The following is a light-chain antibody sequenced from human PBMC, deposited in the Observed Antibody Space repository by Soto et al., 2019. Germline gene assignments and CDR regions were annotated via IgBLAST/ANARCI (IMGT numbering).Light chain of an antibody. CDR1: QSISSY. J-gene: IGKJ1*01. CDR3: QQSYSTPET. V-gene: IGKV1-39*01. CDR2: AAS. Sequence: DIQMTQSPSSLSASVGDRVTITCRASQSISSYLNWYQQKPGKAPKLLIYAASSLQSGVPSRFSGSGSGTYFTLTISSLQHEDFATYYCQQSYSTPETFGQGTKVEIK.